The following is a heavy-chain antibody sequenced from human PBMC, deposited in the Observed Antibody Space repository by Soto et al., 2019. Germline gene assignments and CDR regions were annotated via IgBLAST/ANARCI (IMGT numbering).Heavy chain of an antibody. V-gene: IGHV4-59*01. CDR3: ARRYYDFWSGYYQRPHTDYFDY. J-gene: IGHJ4*02. Sequence: SETLSLTCTVSGGSISSYYWSWIRQPPGKGLEWIGYIYYSGSTNYNPSLKSRVTISVDTSKNQFSLKLSSVTAADTVVYYCARRYYDFWSGYYQRPHTDYFDYWGQGTLVTVSS. CDR2: IYYSGST. D-gene: IGHD3-3*01. CDR1: GGSISSYY.